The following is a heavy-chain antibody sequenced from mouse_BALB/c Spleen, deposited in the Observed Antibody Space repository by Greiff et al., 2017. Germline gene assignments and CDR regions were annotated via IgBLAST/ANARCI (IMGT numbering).Heavy chain of an antibody. CDR2: IYPGGGYT. V-gene: IGHV1-63*02. CDR3: ARSGGSSPAWFAY. J-gene: IGHJ3*01. Sequence: QVQLKQSGAELMKPGASVKISCKATGYTFSSYWIGWVKQRPGHGLEWIGDIYPGGGYTNYNEKFKGKATLTADTSSSTAYMQLSSLTSEDSAIYYCARSGGSSPAWFAYWGQGTLVTVSA. CDR1: GYTFSSYW. D-gene: IGHD1-1*01.